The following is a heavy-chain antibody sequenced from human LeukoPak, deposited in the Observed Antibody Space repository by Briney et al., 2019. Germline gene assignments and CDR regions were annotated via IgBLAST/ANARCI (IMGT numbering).Heavy chain of an antibody. D-gene: IGHD4-17*01. J-gene: IGHJ4*02. V-gene: IGHV4-34*01. CDR2: INHSGST. CDR1: GGSFSGYY. Sequence: PSETLSLTCAVYGGSFSGYYWSWIRQPPGKGLEWIGEINHSGSTNYNPSLKSRVTISVDTSNNQFSLKLSSVTAADTAVYYCAGRTTVTTIDYWGQGTLVTVSS. CDR3: AGRTTVTTIDY.